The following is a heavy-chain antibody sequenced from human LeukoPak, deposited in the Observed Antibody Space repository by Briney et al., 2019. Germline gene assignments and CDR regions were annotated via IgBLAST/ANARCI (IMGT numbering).Heavy chain of an antibody. CDR3: AKSPYSGSYYGVRYNWFDP. Sequence: PGGSPRLSCAASGFIFSTSGMYWVCPAPGKGLEWVDFIRHDASIKNYADSVKGRSTISRDNSKNTLYLQMNSLRAEDTAVYYCAKSPYSGSYYGVRYNWFDPWGQGTLVTVSS. D-gene: IGHD1-26*01. CDR1: GFIFSTSG. CDR2: IRHDASIK. J-gene: IGHJ5*02. V-gene: IGHV3-30*02.